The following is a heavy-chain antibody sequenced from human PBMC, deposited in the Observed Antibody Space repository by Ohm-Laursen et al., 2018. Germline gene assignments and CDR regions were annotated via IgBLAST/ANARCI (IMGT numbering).Heavy chain of an antibody. CDR3: AGGSGGNDY. Sequence: GSLRLSCTAASGFIFSDYHMSWIRQAPGKGLEWVSYISSSGSAIYYADSVKGRFTISRDNAKNSLSLQMNSLRAEDTAVYYCAGGSGGNDYWGQGTLVTVSS. CDR2: ISSSGSAI. CDR1: GFIFSDYH. V-gene: IGHV3-11*01. J-gene: IGHJ4*02. D-gene: IGHD3-16*01.